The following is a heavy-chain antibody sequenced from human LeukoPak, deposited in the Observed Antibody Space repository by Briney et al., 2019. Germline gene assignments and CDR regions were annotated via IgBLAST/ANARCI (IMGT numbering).Heavy chain of an antibody. CDR3: ARDAGPVDTAMVFNY. Sequence: ASVKVSCTASGYTFTGYYIHWVRQAPGQGLGWMGWINPNSGGTNSAQKFQGRVTMTRDTSISTAYMELSRLRSDDTAVYYCARDAGPVDTAMVFNYWGQGTLVTVSS. J-gene: IGHJ4*02. CDR2: INPNSGGT. CDR1: GYTFTGYY. V-gene: IGHV1-2*02. D-gene: IGHD5-18*01.